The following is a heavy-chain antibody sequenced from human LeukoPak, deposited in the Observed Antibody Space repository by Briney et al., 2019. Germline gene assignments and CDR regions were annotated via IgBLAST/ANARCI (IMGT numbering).Heavy chain of an antibody. CDR1: GDSVSNYY. D-gene: IGHD3-22*01. J-gene: IGHJ4*02. CDR3: ASLFYYDSSGYSYYFDY. CDR2: IYYSGST. V-gene: IGHV4-59*02. Sequence: PSETLSLTCTVSGDSVSNYYWSWIRQPPGKGLEWVGDIYYSGSTYYNTSLKSRFTISVDTSKSQFSLKLSSVTAADTAVYYCASLFYYDSSGYSYYFDYWGQGTLVTVSS.